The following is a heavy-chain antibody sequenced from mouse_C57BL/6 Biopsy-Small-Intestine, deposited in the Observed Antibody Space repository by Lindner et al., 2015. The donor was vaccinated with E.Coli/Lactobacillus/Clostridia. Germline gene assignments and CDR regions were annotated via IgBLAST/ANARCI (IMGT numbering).Heavy chain of an antibody. CDR3: ARRSNFDYAMDY. CDR2: FHPYNDDT. J-gene: IGHJ4*01. V-gene: IGHV1-47*01. Sequence: VQLQESGAELVKPGASVKMSCKASGYTFTTYPLEWMKQNHGKSLEWIGNFHPYNDDTKYNEKFKDKATLTVEKSSNSVYLELSRLTSDDSAIYYCARRSNFDYAMDYWGQGTSVTVSS. CDR1: GYTFTTYP.